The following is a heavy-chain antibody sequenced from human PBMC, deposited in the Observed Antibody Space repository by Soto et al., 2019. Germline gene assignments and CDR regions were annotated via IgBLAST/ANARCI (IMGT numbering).Heavy chain of an antibody. V-gene: IGHV4-59*01. Sequence: SETLSLTCTVSGGSISSYYWSWIRQPPGKGLEWIGYIYYSGSTNYNPSLKSRVTISVDTSKNQFSLKLSSVTAADTAVYYCARDLGGDRGVDVWGKGTTVTVSS. CDR1: GGSISSYY. CDR3: ARDLGGDRGVDV. CDR2: IYYSGST. J-gene: IGHJ6*04. D-gene: IGHD3-16*01.